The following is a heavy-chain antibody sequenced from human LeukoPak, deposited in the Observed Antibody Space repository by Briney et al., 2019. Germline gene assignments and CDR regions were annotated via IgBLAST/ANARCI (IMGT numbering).Heavy chain of an antibody. CDR1: GGSISSGGYY. J-gene: IGHJ1*01. CDR2: IYYSGST. CDR3: ARDRNPSIVVVPAAICFGDFQH. Sequence: SQTLSLTCTVSGGSISSGGYYWSWIRQHPGKGLEWIGYIYYSGSTYYNPSLKSRVTISVDTSKNQFSLKLSSVTAADTAVYYCARDRNPSIVVVPAAICFGDFQHWGQGTLVTVSS. D-gene: IGHD2-2*01. V-gene: IGHV4-31*03.